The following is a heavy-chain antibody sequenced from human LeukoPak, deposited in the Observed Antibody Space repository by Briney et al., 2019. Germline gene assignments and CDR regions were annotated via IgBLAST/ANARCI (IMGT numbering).Heavy chain of an antibody. CDR2: INTDGSST. CDR1: GFTFNSYW. D-gene: IGHD5-24*01. Sequence: GGSLRLSCAASGFTFNSYWMHWVRQAPGKGLLWVSRINTDGSSTHYADSVKGRLTISRDNAKNMLYLQMNGLRAEDTAVYYCARGIFPPEDLKMATYLPFDYWGQGTLVTVSS. J-gene: IGHJ4*02. V-gene: IGHV3-74*01. CDR3: ARGIFPPEDLKMATYLPFDY.